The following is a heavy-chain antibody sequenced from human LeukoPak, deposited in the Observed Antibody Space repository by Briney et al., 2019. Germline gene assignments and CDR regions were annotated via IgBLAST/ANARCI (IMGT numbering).Heavy chain of an antibody. Sequence: SETLSLTCTVSGVSISTNYWSWIRQPPGEGLECIGYIFNSADIRYNPSLQSRVTISVDTSKNQFSLKLSSVTAADTAIYYCASLNYHGSGSPFDYWGQGMLVTVSS. D-gene: IGHD3-10*01. CDR1: GVSISTNY. CDR2: IFNSADI. V-gene: IGHV4-59*01. CDR3: ASLNYHGSGSPFDY. J-gene: IGHJ4*02.